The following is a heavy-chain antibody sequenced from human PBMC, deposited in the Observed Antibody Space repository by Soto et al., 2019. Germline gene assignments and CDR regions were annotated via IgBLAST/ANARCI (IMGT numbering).Heavy chain of an antibody. Sequence: QVQLVESGGGLVQPGRSLRLSCVVSGFTFSNYGMHWVRQAPGKGLVWVADIWYDGSGQRYAGSVQGRFTISRDNSKNTLYLQINSLRVEDTAVYYCAKDEVSRKYYGHSLDVWGQGTTVTVSS. D-gene: IGHD4-17*01. J-gene: IGHJ6*02. V-gene: IGHV3-33*03. CDR3: AKDEVSRKYYGHSLDV. CDR2: IWYDGSGQ. CDR1: GFTFSNYG.